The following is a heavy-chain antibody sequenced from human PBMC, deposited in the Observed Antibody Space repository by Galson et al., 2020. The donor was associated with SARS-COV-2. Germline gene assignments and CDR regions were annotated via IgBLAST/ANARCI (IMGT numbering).Heavy chain of an antibody. CDR3: AREGSGYYPHNDAFDI. V-gene: IGHV4-59*01. J-gene: IGHJ3*02. Sequence: SETLSLTCTVSGGSISSYYWSWIRQPPGKGLEWIGYIYYSGSTNYNPSLKSRVTISVDTSKNQFSLKLSSVTAADTAVYYCAREGSGYYPHNDAFDIWGQGTMVTVSS. D-gene: IGHD3-22*01. CDR2: IYYSGST. CDR1: GGSISSYY.